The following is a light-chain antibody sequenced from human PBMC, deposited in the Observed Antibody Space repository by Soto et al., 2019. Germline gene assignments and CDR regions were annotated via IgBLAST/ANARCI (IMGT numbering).Light chain of an antibody. V-gene: IGKV3-15*01. CDR3: QQYNNWHPYT. J-gene: IGKJ2*01. CDR2: GAS. CDR1: QSVSSN. Sequence: EIVMTQSPATLSVSPGERATLSCRASQSVSSNLAWYQQKPGQAPRLLIYGASTRATGIPARFSGSGSGTEFTLTISRLQSEDFAVYYCQQYNNWHPYTFGQGTKLEIK.